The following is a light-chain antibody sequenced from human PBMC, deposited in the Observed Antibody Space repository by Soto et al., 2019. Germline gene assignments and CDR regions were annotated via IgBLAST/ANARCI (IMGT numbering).Light chain of an antibody. V-gene: IGLV2-14*01. Sequence: QSVLTQPASVSGSPGQWITISCTGTSSDVGGYYYVSWYQHHPGKAPKLMIYQVSNRPSGVSNRFSGSKSGNTASLTISGLQAEDEADYYCSSYTSSNTFYVFGTGTKVTVL. CDR2: QVS. CDR1: SSDVGGYYY. J-gene: IGLJ1*01. CDR3: SSYTSSNTFYV.